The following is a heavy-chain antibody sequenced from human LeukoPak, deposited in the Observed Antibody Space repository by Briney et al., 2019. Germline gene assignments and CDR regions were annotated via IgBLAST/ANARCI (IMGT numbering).Heavy chain of an antibody. CDR3: AKSSYYDSSGYYREYYFDY. Sequence: GGSLRLSCAASGLTFSYYSMSWVRQAPGKGLEWVSGINGSAGSTHYADSVKGRFTISRDNTKNTLYLQMNSLRAEDTAIYYCAKSSYYDSSGYYREYYFDYWGQGTLVTVS. V-gene: IGHV3-23*01. CDR1: GLTFSYYS. D-gene: IGHD3-22*01. J-gene: IGHJ4*02. CDR2: INGSAGST.